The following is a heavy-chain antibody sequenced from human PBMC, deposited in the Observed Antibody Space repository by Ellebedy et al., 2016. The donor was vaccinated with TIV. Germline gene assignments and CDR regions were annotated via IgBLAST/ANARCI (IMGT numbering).Heavy chain of an antibody. CDR3: AREIAAAGGVTRYFDP. CDR2: ISHSGST. CDR1: GYSIGSGFY. D-gene: IGHD6-13*01. Sequence: MPSETLSLTCTVHGYSIGSGFYWGWIPQPPVKGLEWIGRISHSGSTYYTPSLKSRLTISSDVSNNQFSLKLTSVTATDKAVYFCAREIAAAGGVTRYFDPWGRGNLVTVSS. J-gene: IGHJ2*01. V-gene: IGHV4-38-2*02.